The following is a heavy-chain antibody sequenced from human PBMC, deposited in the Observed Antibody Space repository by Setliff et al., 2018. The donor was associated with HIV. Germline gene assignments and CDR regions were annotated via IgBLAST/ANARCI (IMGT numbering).Heavy chain of an antibody. CDR3: ARGDRCSGGSCYSY. J-gene: IGHJ4*02. Sequence: PSETLSLTCTVSGGSISSGDYYWSWIRQPAGKGLEWIGHISTSGSTNYNPSLKSRVTISVDTSNNQFSLNLSSVTAADTAVYYCARGDRCSGGSCYSYWGQGSLVTVSS. D-gene: IGHD2-15*01. CDR2: ISTSGST. V-gene: IGHV4-61*09. CDR1: GGSISSGDYY.